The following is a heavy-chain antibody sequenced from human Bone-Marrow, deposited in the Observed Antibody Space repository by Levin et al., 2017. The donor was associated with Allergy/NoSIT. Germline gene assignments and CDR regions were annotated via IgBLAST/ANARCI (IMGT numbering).Heavy chain of an antibody. D-gene: IGHD6-19*01. J-gene: IGHJ5*02. Sequence: GESLKISCQGSGYDISSYWIAWVRQMPGKGLEWVGIIYPGDSDTRYSPSFDGQVTMSADKSTNTAYLHWSRLEASDTAVYYCAASRSGNSNWFDPWGQGTLVTVSS. CDR2: IYPGDSDT. CDR1: GYDISSYW. CDR3: AASRSGNSNWFDP. V-gene: IGHV5-51*01.